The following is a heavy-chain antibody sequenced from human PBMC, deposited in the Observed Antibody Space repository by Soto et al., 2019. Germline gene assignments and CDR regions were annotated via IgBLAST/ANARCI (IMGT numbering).Heavy chain of an antibody. CDR3: ARNGGFQEDYYGSGSYYYFDY. D-gene: IGHD3-10*01. CDR1: GGSISSGGYY. CDR2: IYYSGST. J-gene: IGHJ4*02. Sequence: SETLSLTCTVSGGSISSGGYYWSWIRQHPGKGLEWIGYIYYSGSTYYNPSLKSRVTISVDTSKNQFSLKLSSVTAADTAVYYCARNGGFQEDYYGSGSYYYFDYWGQGTLVTVSS. V-gene: IGHV4-31*03.